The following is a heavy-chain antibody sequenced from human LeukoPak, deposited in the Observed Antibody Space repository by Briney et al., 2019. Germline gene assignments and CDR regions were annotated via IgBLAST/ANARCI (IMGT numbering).Heavy chain of an antibody. D-gene: IGHD5-12*01. CDR2: IYYSGST. CDR3: ARDRLSRDGYNLYYYYGMGV. J-gene: IGHJ6*02. V-gene: IGHV4-31*03. Sequence: SETLSLTCTVSGGSISSGGYYWSWIRQHPGKGLEWIGYIYYSGSTYYNPSLKSRVTISVDTSKNQFSLKLSSVTAADTAVYYCARDRLSRDGYNLYYYYGMGVWGQGTTVTVSS. CDR1: GGSISSGGYY.